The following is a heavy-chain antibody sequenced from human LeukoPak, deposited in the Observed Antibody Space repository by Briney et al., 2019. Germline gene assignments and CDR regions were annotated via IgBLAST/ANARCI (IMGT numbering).Heavy chain of an antibody. CDR3: ARRANKGSGWSDAFDI. V-gene: IGHV1-69*05. CDR2: IIPIFGTA. CDR1: RGTFSNYA. J-gene: IGHJ3*02. Sequence: GASVKVSCKASRGTFSNYAISWVRQAPGQGLEWMGGIIPIFGTANYAQKLQGRVTMTTDTSTSTAYMELRSLRPDDTAVYYCARRANKGSGWSDAFDIWGQGTMVTVSS. D-gene: IGHD6-19*01.